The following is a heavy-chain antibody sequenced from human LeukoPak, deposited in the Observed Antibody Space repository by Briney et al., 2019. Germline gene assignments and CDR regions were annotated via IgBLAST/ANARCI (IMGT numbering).Heavy chain of an antibody. CDR3: AREGYHNSRGSQSWYTAA. D-gene: IGHD2/OR15-2a*01. J-gene: IGHJ5*02. CDR1: GFTFSSYG. V-gene: IGHV3-30*02. CDR2: IRYDGSNE. Sequence: PGGSLRLSCVASGFTFSSYGMHWVRQAPGKGLEWVAFIRYDGSNEYYADSVKGRFTISKDNSKSTLYLQMNSLRPEDTAVYYCAREGYHNSRGSQSWYTAAWGQETLVIVSS.